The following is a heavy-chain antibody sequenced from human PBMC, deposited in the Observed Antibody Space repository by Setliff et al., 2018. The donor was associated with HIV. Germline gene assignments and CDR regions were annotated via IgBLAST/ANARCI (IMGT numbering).Heavy chain of an antibody. CDR2: INPGGST. CDR3: ASATGPRFYFDY. V-gene: IGHV4-34*01. Sequence: SETLSLTCAVYGGSFSGYYWNWIRQPPGEGLEWIGEINPGGSTNYNPSLKSRVTISVDTSKNQFSLRVSSVTAADTALYYCASATGPRFYFDYWGQGTLVTVSS. D-gene: IGHD3-16*01. J-gene: IGHJ4*02. CDR1: GGSFSGYY.